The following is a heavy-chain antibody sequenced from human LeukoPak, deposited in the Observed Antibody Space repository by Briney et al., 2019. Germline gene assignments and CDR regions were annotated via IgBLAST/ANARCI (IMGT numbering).Heavy chain of an antibody. J-gene: IGHJ6*03. CDR2: IYYSGYT. CDR3: ARTTTVRGTYYMDV. CDR1: GGSISSYY. Sequence: PSETLSLTCTVSGGSISSYYWSWIRQPPGRGLEWIGYIYYSGYTNYNPSLKGRVTISVDTSKNQFSLKLSSVTAADTAVYYCARTTTVRGTYYMDVWGKGTTVTISS. D-gene: IGHD3-10*01. V-gene: IGHV4-59*01.